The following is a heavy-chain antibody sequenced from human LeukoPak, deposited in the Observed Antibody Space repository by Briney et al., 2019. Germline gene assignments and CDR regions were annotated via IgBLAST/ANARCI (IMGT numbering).Heavy chain of an antibody. V-gene: IGHV4-34*01. Sequence: SETLSLTCAVYGGSFSGYYWSWIRQPPGKGLEWIGEINHSGSTNYNPSLKSRVTISVDTSKNQFSLKLSSVTAADTAVYYCARDAMYYYDGSGYYGGFDYWGQGTLVTVSS. J-gene: IGHJ4*02. CDR1: GGSFSGYY. CDR3: ARDAMYYYDGSGYYGGFDY. D-gene: IGHD3-22*01. CDR2: INHSGST.